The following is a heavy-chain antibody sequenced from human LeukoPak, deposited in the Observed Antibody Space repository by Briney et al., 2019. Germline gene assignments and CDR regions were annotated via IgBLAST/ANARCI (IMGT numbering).Heavy chain of an antibody. CDR3: ARGRKAARPNYYYYYMDV. J-gene: IGHJ6*03. Sequence: SETLSLTCAVYGGSFSGYYWSWIRQPPGKGLEWIGEINHSGSTNYNPSLKSRVAISVDTSKNQFSLKPSSVTAADTAVYYCARGRKAARPNYYYYYMDVWGKGTTVTVSS. CDR1: GGSFSGYY. D-gene: IGHD6-6*01. CDR2: INHSGST. V-gene: IGHV4-34*01.